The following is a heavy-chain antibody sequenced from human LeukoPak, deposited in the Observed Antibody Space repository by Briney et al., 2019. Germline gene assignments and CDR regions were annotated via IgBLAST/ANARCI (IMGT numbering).Heavy chain of an antibody. J-gene: IGHJ4*02. CDR2: ISYDGSNK. CDR1: GFTFSSYA. CDR3: AREIKSHDYGVNWYYFDY. Sequence: GGSLRLSCAASGFTFSSYAMHWVRQAPGKGLEWVAVISYDGSNKYYADSVKGRFTISRDNSKNTLYLQMNSLRAEDTAVYYCAREIKSHDYGVNWYYFDYWGQGTLVTVSS. V-gene: IGHV3-30*14. D-gene: IGHD4-23*01.